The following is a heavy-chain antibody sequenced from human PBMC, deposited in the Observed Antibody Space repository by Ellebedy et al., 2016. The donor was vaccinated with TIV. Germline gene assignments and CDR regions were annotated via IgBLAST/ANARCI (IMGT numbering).Heavy chain of an antibody. Sequence: MPSETLSLTCTVSGGPISSSSYYWGWIRSPLRMGLAWIGSIYYSGSTYYNPSLKSRVTISVDTSKNQFSLKLRSVTAADTAVYYCARGKRPDGMVWNWFDPWGQGTLFAVSS. CDR2: IYYSGST. D-gene: IGHD3-3*01. CDR1: GGPISSSSYY. CDR3: ARGKRPDGMVWNWFDP. J-gene: IGHJ5*02. V-gene: IGHV4-39*07.